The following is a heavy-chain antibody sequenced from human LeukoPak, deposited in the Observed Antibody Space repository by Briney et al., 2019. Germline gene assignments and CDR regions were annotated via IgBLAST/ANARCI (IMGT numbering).Heavy chain of an antibody. Sequence: GVSLRLSCAASGFTVSSNYMSWVRQAPGKGLEWVSVIYSGGSTYYTDSVKGRFTISRDNFQRTVYLQMNSLRAEDTAVYYCAKDAQRGFDYSNSLDKWGQGTLVTVSS. V-gene: IGHV3-53*01. CDR3: AKDAQRGFDYSNSLDK. J-gene: IGHJ4*02. CDR1: GFTVSSNY. CDR2: IYSGGST. D-gene: IGHD4-11*01.